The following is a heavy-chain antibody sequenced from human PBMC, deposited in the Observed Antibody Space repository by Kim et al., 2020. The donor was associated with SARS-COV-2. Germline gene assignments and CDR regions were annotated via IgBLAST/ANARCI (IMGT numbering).Heavy chain of an antibody. CDR3: ARALYKYASGILSCHGMDV. CDR2: ISESGGP. V-gene: IGHV4-34*01. D-gene: IGHD3-10*01. J-gene: IGHJ6*02. Sequence: SETLSLTCDVHGGSFSGDHWSWIRQPPGKGLEWIGDISESGGPNYNPSLRNRITISLDTSKNQFSLTLSSVTAADTAVYYCARALYKYASGILSCHGMDVWGQGTTVTVSS. CDR1: GGSFSGDH.